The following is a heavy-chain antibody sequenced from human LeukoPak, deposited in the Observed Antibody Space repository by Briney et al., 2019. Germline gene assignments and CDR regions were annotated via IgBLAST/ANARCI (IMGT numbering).Heavy chain of an antibody. CDR3: ARPPSRGYSSSFEY. D-gene: IGHD2-2*03. Sequence: GESLKISCKGSGYSFPTYWIAWVRQMPGKGRGWMGIIYPDESNIRYSPSFQGQVTISADKSISTAYLQWSSLKASDTAMYYCARPPSRGYSSSFEYWGQGTLVTVSS. V-gene: IGHV5-51*01. J-gene: IGHJ4*02. CDR2: IYPDESNI. CDR1: GYSFPTYW.